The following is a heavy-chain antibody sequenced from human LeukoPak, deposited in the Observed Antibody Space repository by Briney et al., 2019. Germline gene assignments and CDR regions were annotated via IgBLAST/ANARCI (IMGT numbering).Heavy chain of an antibody. J-gene: IGHJ4*02. V-gene: IGHV3-13*01. CDR3: ARGGIQVSGIDEFDY. Sequence: PGGSLRLSCAASGFTVSSNYMSWARQAPGKGLEWVSAIGIRGDTHYSGSVKGRFTISRENAESSLYLQMNSLRAEDTAVYYCARGGIQVSGIDEFDYWGQGTLVTVSS. CDR2: IGIRGDT. CDR1: GFTVSSNY. D-gene: IGHD6-19*01.